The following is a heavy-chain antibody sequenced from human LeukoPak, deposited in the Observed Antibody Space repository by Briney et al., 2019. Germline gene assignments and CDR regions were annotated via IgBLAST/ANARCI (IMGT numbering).Heavy chain of an antibody. CDR1: GFTLGGHD. CDR3: VREARGYHYTYFDY. J-gene: IGHJ4*02. CDR2: VSAGHHA. Sequence: GGSLRLSCTASGFTLGGHDMHWVRQTTGDGLEWVAAVSAGHHAFYADSVKGRFTVSREDAKNSLYLQMNSLRSGDTAVYYCVREARGYHYTYFDYWGQGSLVTVSS. V-gene: IGHV3-13*01. D-gene: IGHD5-18*01.